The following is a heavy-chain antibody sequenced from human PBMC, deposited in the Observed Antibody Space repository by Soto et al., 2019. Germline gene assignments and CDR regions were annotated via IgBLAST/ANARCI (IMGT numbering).Heavy chain of an antibody. Sequence: GGSLRLSCVASGITFGSRAMSWVRQAPGEGLEWVSAISGSGGSTYYADSVKGRFTISRDNSKNTLYLQMNSLRAEDTAVYYCAKGRIAAQWFDPWGQGTLVTVSS. V-gene: IGHV3-23*01. CDR3: AKGRIAAQWFDP. D-gene: IGHD6-6*01. CDR1: GITFGSRA. J-gene: IGHJ5*02. CDR2: ISGSGGST.